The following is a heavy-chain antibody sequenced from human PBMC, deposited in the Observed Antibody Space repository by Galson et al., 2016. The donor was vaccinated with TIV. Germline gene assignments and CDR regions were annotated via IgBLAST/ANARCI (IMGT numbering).Heavy chain of an antibody. CDR3: ARDSATENPGKNYYSYSGMNV. Sequence: SLRLSCAASGFTFSRYGMHWVRQVPGKGLEWVAVIWYDGSKEYYVDSVKGRFTISRDNSKSTLYLQMNSLRADDTRVYYCARDSATENPGKNYYSYSGMNVWGQGTTVTVSS. CDR2: IWYDGSKE. V-gene: IGHV3-33*01. D-gene: IGHD5-24*01. J-gene: IGHJ6*02. CDR1: GFTFSRYG.